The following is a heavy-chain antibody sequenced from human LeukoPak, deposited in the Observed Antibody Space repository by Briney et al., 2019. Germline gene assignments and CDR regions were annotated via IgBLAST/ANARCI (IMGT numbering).Heavy chain of an antibody. CDR1: GDSISRGGYY. V-gene: IGHV4-31*03. Sequence: SETLSLTCTVSGDSISRGGYYWSWIRQHPGKGLEWIGYIYFSGSTYYNPSLKSRVTLSVDTSKNQFSLKLSSVTAADTAVYYCARFWSGEHVDYWGQGTLVTVSS. CDR3: ARFWSGEHVDY. D-gene: IGHD3-3*01. J-gene: IGHJ4*02. CDR2: IYFSGST.